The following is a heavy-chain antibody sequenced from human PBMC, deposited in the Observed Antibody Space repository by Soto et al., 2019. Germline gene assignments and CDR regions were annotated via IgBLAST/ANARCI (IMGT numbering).Heavy chain of an antibody. CDR2: IYYSGSA. Sequence: QVQLQESGPGLVKPSQTLSLTCTVSGGSISSGDYYWSWIRQPPGKGLEWIGYIYYSGSAYYNPSRMSRVTISVDTSKNQFSLKLSSVTAADTAVYYCARDRSSSSHYYYYGMDVWGQGTTVTVSS. V-gene: IGHV4-30-4*01. CDR3: ARDRSSSSHYYYYGMDV. J-gene: IGHJ6*02. D-gene: IGHD6-6*01. CDR1: GGSISSGDYY.